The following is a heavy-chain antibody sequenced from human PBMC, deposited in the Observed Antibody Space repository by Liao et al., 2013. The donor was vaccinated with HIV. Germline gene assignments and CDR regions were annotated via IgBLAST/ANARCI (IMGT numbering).Heavy chain of an antibody. J-gene: IGHJ6*03. V-gene: IGHV4-4*07. CDR3: ARGGWLEVGGLSYYYYMDV. CDR1: GGSISSYY. CDR2: IYTSGST. D-gene: IGHD6-19*01. Sequence: QVQLQESGPGLVKPSETLSLTCTVSGGSISSYYWSWIRQPAGKGLEWIGRIYTSGSTNYNPSLKSRVTISVDTSKNQFSLKLSSVTAADTAVYYCARGGWLEVGGLSYYYYMDVWGQRDHGHRL.